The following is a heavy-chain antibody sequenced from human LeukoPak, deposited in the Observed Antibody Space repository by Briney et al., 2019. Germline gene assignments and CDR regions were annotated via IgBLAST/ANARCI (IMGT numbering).Heavy chain of an antibody. J-gene: IGHJ4*02. CDR2: IYYSGST. CDR3: ARDALGGLFDY. CDR1: GGSISSYY. D-gene: IGHD1-26*01. Sequence: SETLSLTCTVSGGSISSYYWSWIRQPPGKGLEWIGYIYYSGSTNYNPSLKSRVTISVDRSKNQFSLKLSSVTAADTAVYYCARDALGGLFDYWGQGTLVTVSS. V-gene: IGHV4-59*12.